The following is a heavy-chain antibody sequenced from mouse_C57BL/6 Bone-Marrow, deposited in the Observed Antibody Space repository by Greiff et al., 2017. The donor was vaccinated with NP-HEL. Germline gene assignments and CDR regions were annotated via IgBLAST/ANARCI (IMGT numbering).Heavy chain of an antibody. CDR2: INPSSGYT. D-gene: IGHD1-1*01. Sequence: QVQLKESGAELARPGASVKMSCKASGYTFTSYTMHWVKQRPGQGLEWIGYINPSSGYTKYNQKFKDKATLTVDKSSSTAYMQLSSLTSEDSAVYYCARWGHYYGSPYAMDYWGQGTSVTVSS. CDR3: ARWGHYYGSPYAMDY. V-gene: IGHV1-4*01. J-gene: IGHJ4*01. CDR1: GYTFTSYT.